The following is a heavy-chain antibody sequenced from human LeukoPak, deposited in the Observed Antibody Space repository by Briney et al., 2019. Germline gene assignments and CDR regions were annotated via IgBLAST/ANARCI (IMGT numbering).Heavy chain of an antibody. CDR1: GFTFSSYA. CDR3: ARYLILDY. Sequence: PGGSLRLSCAASGFTFSSYAMSWVRQAPGKGLEWVANINEDGSDKTYVDSVKGRFTISRDNAKNSLYLQMNSLRDEDTAVYYCARYLILDYWGQGTLVTVSS. J-gene: IGHJ4*02. CDR2: INEDGSDK. V-gene: IGHV3-7*04. D-gene: IGHD2-21*01.